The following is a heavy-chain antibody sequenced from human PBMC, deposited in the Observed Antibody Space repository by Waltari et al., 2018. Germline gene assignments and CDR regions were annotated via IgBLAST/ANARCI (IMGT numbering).Heavy chain of an antibody. D-gene: IGHD3-16*01. J-gene: IGHJ3*02. CDR3: ARLGVEMADYAFDI. CDR2: ISSSGSTI. CDR1: GFTFSSYE. Sequence: EVQLVESGGGLVQPGGSLRLSCAASGFTFSSYEMNWVRQAPGKGLEWVSYISSSGSTIYYADSVKGRFTISRDNAKNSLYLQMNSLRAEDTAVYYCARLGVEMADYAFDIWGQGTMVTVSS. V-gene: IGHV3-48*03.